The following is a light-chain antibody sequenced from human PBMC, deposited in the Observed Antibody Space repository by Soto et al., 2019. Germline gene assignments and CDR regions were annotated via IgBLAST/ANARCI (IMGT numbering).Light chain of an antibody. J-gene: IGKJ1*01. Sequence: VLTQSPGTLSLSPGGRTTLSCRASQNIRGNELAWYQQKPGQPPRLLIYRGSSRAPGIPDRFSGRGSGTELTLTISRLEPDELAGCYRQDHAPSAPWTFGQ. V-gene: IGKV3-20*01. CDR2: RGS. CDR3: QDHAPSAPWT. CDR1: QNIRGNE.